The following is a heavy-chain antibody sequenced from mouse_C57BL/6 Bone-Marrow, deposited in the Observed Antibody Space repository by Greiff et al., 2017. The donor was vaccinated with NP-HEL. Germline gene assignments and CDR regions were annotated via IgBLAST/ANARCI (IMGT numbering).Heavy chain of an antibody. J-gene: IGHJ4*01. D-gene: IGHD2-5*01. CDR1: GYTFTSYG. Sequence: QVQLQQSGAELARPGASVKLSCKASGYTFTSYGISWVKQRTGQGLEWIGEIYPRSGNTYYNEKFKGKATLTADKSSSTAYMELRSLTSEDSAVYFCAKEGYSNYEIYAMDYWGQGTSVTVSS. V-gene: IGHV1-81*01. CDR2: IYPRSGNT. CDR3: AKEGYSNYEIYAMDY.